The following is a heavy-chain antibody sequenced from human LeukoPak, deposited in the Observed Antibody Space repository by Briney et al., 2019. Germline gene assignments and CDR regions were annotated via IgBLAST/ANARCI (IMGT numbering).Heavy chain of an antibody. Sequence: GRSLRLSCAASGSTFSSYAMHWVRQAPGKGLEWVAVISYDGSNKYYADSVKGRFTISRDNSKNTLYLQMNSLRAEDTAVYYCARDSINYYGSGSYQRYYYYYGMDVWGQGTTVTVSS. CDR1: GSTFSSYA. J-gene: IGHJ6*02. CDR3: ARDSINYYGSGSYQRYYYYYGMDV. CDR2: ISYDGSNK. D-gene: IGHD3-10*01. V-gene: IGHV3-30-3*01.